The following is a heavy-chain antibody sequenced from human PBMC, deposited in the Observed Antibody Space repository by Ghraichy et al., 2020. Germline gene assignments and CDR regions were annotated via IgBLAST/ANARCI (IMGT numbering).Heavy chain of an antibody. V-gene: IGHV1-69*13. CDR3: ARALATYYDILTGYYGFDY. CDR1: GGTFSSYA. Sequence: SVKVSCKASGGTFSSYAISWVRQAPGQGLEWMGGIIPIFGTANYAQKFQGRVTITADESTSTAYMELSSLRSEDTAVYYCARALATYYDILTGYYGFDYWGQGTLVTVSS. J-gene: IGHJ4*02. CDR2: IIPIFGTA. D-gene: IGHD3-9*01.